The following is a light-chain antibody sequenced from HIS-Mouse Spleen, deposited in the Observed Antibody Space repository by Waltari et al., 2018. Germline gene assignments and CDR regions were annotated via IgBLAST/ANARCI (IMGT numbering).Light chain of an antibody. V-gene: IGLV3-10*01. CDR3: YSTDSSGNHRV. Sequence: SYELTQPPSVSVSPGQTARITCSGDALPKKYAYWYQQKSGQAPVLVIYEDSKRPSGIPERVSRSSSETMATLTISGAQVEDEADYYCYSTDSSGNHRVFGGGTKLTVL. CDR2: EDS. J-gene: IGLJ2*01. CDR1: ALPKKY.